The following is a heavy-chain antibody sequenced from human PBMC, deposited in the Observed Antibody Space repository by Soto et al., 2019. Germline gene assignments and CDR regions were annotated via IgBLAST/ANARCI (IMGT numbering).Heavy chain of an antibody. J-gene: IGHJ3*02. Sequence: LSLSCAASGFTFSSYWMSWVRQAPGKGLEWVANIKQDGSEKYYVDSVKGRFTISRDNAKNSLYLQMNSLRAEDTAVYYCARAHESTRDAFDIWGQGTMVTVSS. CDR1: GFTFSSYW. V-gene: IGHV3-7*01. CDR3: ARAHESTRDAFDI. CDR2: IKQDGSEK.